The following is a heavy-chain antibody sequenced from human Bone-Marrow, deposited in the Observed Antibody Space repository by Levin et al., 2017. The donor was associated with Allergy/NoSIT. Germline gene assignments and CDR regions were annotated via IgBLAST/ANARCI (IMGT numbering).Heavy chain of an antibody. J-gene: IGHJ6*02. D-gene: IGHD3-9*01. Sequence: SVKVSCKASGGTFSSYAISWVRQAPGQGLEWMGGIIPIFGTANYAQKFQGRVTITADESTSTAYMELSSLRSEDTAVYYCARRDILTGDYYYGMDVWGQGTTVTVSS. CDR2: IIPIFGTA. CDR1: GGTFSSYA. V-gene: IGHV1-69*13. CDR3: ARRDILTGDYYYGMDV.